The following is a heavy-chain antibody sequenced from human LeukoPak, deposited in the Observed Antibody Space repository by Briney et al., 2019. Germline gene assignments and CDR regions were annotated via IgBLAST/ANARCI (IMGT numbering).Heavy chain of an antibody. CDR2: IYYSGST. D-gene: IGHD4/OR15-4a*01. CDR3: QSQTGAAAYFDY. CDR1: GGSVSSGSYY. J-gene: IGHJ4*02. Sequence: SETLSHTCTVSGGSVSSGSYYWSWIRQPPGKGLEWIGYIYYSGSTNYNPSLKSRVTISVDTSKNQFSLKLSSVTAADTAVYYCQSQTGAAAYFDYWGQGTLVTVSS. V-gene: IGHV4-61*01.